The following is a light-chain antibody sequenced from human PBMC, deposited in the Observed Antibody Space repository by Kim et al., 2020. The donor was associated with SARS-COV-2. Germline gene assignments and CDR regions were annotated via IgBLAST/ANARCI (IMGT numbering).Light chain of an antibody. V-gene: IGKV3-15*01. Sequence: VSPWDNLTLSCRASQSGSCVFCWYQQKPGQCPRLVIYSSSTRATVIPARFSGSGSGTEFILSISSQQSEDFAVYYCQQYNSWPPTFGQGTKVDIK. CDR1: QSGSCV. CDR2: SSS. CDR3: QQYNSWPPT. J-gene: IGKJ1*01.